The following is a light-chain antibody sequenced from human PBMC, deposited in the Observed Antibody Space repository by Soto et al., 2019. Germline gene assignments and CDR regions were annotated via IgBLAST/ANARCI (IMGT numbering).Light chain of an antibody. J-gene: IGKJ1*01. CDR2: AAS. Sequence: DIQMTQSPATLSASVGDRVTITCRASQSVRSWLAWYQQKPGKAPKLLINAASSLERGVPSRFSGGGSGTDFTLNISSLQPDDFATYYCQQNYRATPWTFGQGTKVDIK. CDR1: QSVRSW. CDR3: QQNYRATPWT. V-gene: IGKV1-5*01.